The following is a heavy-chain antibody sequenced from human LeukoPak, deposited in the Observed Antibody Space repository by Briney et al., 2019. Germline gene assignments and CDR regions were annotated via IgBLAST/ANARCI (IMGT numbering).Heavy chain of an antibody. J-gene: IGHJ6*02. D-gene: IGHD2-2*02. CDR2: IYYSGST. CDR3: ARQVPAAILRGGVYGMDV. V-gene: IGHV4-39*01. CDR1: GGSISSSSYY. Sequence: SGTLSLTCTVSGGSISSSSYYWGWIRQPPGKGLEWIGSIYYSGSTYYNPSLKSRVTISVDTSKNQFSLKLSSVTAADTAVYYCARQVPAAILRGGVYGMDVWGQGTTVTVSS.